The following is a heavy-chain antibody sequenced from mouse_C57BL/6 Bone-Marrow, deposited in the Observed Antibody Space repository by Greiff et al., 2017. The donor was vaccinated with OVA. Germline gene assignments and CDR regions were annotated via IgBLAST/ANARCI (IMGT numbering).Heavy chain of an antibody. CDR3: ARAGFYGSVDY. CDR2: INPYNGGT. Sequence: VQLKESGPVLVKPGASVKMSCKASGYTFTDYYMNWVKQSHGKSLEWIGVINPYNGGTSYNQKFKGKATLTVDKSSSTAYMELNSLTSEDSAVYYCARAGFYGSVDYWGQGTTLTVSS. J-gene: IGHJ2*01. CDR1: GYTFTDYY. D-gene: IGHD1-1*01. V-gene: IGHV1-19*01.